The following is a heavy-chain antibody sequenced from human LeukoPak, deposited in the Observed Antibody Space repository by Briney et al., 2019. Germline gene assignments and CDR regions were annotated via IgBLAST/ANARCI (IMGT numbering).Heavy chain of an antibody. Sequence: PGGSLTLSCAASGFTFSSYAMSWVRQAPGRGLEWVSAISGSGGSTYYADSVKGRFTISRDNSKNTLYLQMNSLRAEDTAVYYCAKELLNSGSYHTAVYWGQGTLVTVSS. CDR1: GFTFSSYA. D-gene: IGHD1-26*01. CDR3: AKELLNSGSYHTAVY. V-gene: IGHV3-23*01. J-gene: IGHJ4*02. CDR2: ISGSGGST.